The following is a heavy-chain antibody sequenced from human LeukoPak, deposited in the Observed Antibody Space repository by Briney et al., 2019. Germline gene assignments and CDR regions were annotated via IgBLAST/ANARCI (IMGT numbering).Heavy chain of an antibody. V-gene: IGHV7-4-1*02. J-gene: IGHJ4*02. Sequence: GASVKVSCKASGYTFTGYYMHWVRQAPGQGLEWMGWINTNTGNPTYAQGFTGRFAFSLDTSVSTAYLQISSLKAEDTAVYYCARAYAYCSSTSCRSLLYWGQGTLVTVSS. CDR1: GYTFTGYY. CDR2: INTNTGNP. CDR3: ARAYAYCSSTSCRSLLY. D-gene: IGHD2-2*01.